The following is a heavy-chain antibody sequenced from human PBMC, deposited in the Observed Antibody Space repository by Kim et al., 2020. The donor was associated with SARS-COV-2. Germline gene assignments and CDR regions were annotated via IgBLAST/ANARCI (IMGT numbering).Heavy chain of an antibody. J-gene: IGHJ3*02. CDR2: ISYDGSNK. CDR1: GFTFSSYA. Sequence: GGSLRLSCAASGFTFSSYAMHWVRQAPGKGLEWVAVISYDGSNKYYADSVKGRFTISRDNSKNTLYLQMNSLRAEDTAVYYCARAFSGSYLTAFAIWGQ. D-gene: IGHD1-26*01. V-gene: IGHV3-30-3*01. CDR3: ARAFSGSYLTAFAI.